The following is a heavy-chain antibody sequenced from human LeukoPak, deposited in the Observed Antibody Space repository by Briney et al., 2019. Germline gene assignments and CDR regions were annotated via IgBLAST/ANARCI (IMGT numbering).Heavy chain of an antibody. J-gene: IGHJ4*02. V-gene: IGHV3-23*01. CDR3: AKDPHYGDYTGAFDY. Sequence: GGSLRLYCAASGFTFSSYAMSWVRQAPGKGLEWVSAISGSGGSTYYADSVKGRFTISRDNSKNTLYLQMNSLRAEDTAVYYCAKDPHYGDYTGAFDYWGQGTLVTVSS. CDR1: GFTFSSYA. D-gene: IGHD4-17*01. CDR2: ISGSGGST.